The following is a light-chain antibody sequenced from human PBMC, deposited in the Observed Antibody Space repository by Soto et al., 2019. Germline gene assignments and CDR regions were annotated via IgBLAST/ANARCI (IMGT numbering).Light chain of an antibody. J-gene: IGLJ1*01. V-gene: IGLV2-14*01. CDR3: SSYTRSNTYV. CDR1: SSDVGGYNY. CDR2: DVS. Sequence: QSVLTQPASVSGSPGQSITISCTGTSSDVGGYNYVSWYQQHPGKAPKLMIYDVSNLPSGVSNRFSGSKSGNTASLTIPGLQAEDEADYYCSSYTRSNTYVFGTGTKLTVL.